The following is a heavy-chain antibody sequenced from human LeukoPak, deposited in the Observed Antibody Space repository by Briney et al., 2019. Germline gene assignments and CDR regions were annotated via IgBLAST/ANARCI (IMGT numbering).Heavy chain of an antibody. CDR3: ASGLNSRSTSC. D-gene: IGHD6-13*01. Sequence: ASVKVSCTASGYRFTGYYVHWVRQAPGQGLEWMGRVSPDSGGTNYAQKFQGRVTMTTDTTISTAYMELSRLRSDDTAVYYCASGLNSRSTSCWGQGTRVTVSS. CDR1: GYRFTGYY. V-gene: IGHV1-2*02. J-gene: IGHJ4*02. CDR2: VSPDSGGT.